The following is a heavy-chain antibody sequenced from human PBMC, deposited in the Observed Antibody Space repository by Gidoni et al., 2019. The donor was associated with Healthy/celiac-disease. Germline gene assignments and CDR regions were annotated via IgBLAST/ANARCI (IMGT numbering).Heavy chain of an antibody. Sequence: QVQLVESGGGVVQPGGSLRLSCAASGFTFSSYGMHWVRQAPGKGLGWVAFIRYDGSNKYYADSVKGRFTISRDNSKNTLYLQMNSLRAEDTAVYYCAKAFDYNYGYWGQGTLVTVSS. CDR1: GFTFSSYG. J-gene: IGHJ4*02. V-gene: IGHV3-30*02. D-gene: IGHD5-12*01. CDR2: IRYDGSNK. CDR3: AKAFDYNYGY.